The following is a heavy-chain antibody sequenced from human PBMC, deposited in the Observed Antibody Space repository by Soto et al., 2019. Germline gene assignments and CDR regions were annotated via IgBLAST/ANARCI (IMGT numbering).Heavy chain of an antibody. J-gene: IGHJ3*02. D-gene: IGHD6-25*01. V-gene: IGHV3-21*01. CDR1: GFTFSSYS. CDR3: ARESSGPDDAFDI. CDR2: ISSSSSYI. Sequence: GSLRLSCAASGFTFSSYSMNWVRQAPGKGLEWVSSISSSSSYIYYADSVKGRFTISRDNAKNSLYLQMNSLRAEDTAVYYCARESSGPDDAFDIWGQGTMVTVSS.